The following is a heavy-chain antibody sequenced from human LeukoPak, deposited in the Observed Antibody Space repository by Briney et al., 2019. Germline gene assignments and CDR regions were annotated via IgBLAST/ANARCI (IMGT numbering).Heavy chain of an antibody. D-gene: IGHD5-18*01. V-gene: IGHV4-34*01. CDR2: INHSEST. CDR3: KYSYGWGYFDY. Sequence: PSGTLSLTCAVYGGSFSGYYWSWIRQPPGKGLEWIGEINHSESTNYNPSLKSRVTISVDMSKNQFSLKLSSVTAADTAVYYCKYSYGWGYFDYWGQGTLSPSPQ. CDR1: GGSFSGYY. J-gene: IGHJ4*02.